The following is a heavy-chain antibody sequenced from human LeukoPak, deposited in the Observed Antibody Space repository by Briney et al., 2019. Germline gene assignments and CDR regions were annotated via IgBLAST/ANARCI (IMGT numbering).Heavy chain of an antibody. CDR2: INPDSGGT. Sequence: PGASVKVSCKASGYTFTGYYMQWVRQAPGQGLEWMGRINPDSGGTNYAQKLQDRVTMTRDTAITTAYMELSSLRSDDTAVYYCARGIVGATDLDYWGQGTLVTVSS. D-gene: IGHD1-26*01. CDR1: GYTFTGYY. CDR3: ARGIVGATDLDY. V-gene: IGHV1-2*06. J-gene: IGHJ4*02.